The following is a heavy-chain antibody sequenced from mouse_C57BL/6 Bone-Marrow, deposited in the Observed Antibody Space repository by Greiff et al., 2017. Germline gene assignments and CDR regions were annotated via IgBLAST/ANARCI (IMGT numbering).Heavy chain of an antibody. CDR2: IDPANGDT. CDR3: AFGYDEHY. Sequence: VQLKQSVAELVRPGASVKLSCTASGFTFTNSYMHWVKQRPEQGLEWIGRIDPANGDTNYAPKFQGKATITADTSSNTAYLQLSSLTSEDSAISYCAFGYDEHYWGRGTTLTVSA. CDR1: GFTFTNSY. J-gene: IGHJ2*01. D-gene: IGHD2-14*01. V-gene: IGHV14-3*01.